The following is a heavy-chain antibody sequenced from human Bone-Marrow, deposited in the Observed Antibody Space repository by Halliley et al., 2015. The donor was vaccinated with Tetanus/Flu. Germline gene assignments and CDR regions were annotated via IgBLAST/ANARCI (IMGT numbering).Heavy chain of an antibody. J-gene: IGHJ6*02. CDR3: ARQGAGYNEGYYFYAMDV. D-gene: IGHD1-1*01. Sequence: VQLVQSGAEVKKPDESLMISCQGSGYTFTSHWIAWVRQMPGKGLEWMGRIDPSDSYINYSPSFQGRVTFSVDRSTNSAYLQWSGLKASDTAMYYCARQGAGYNEGYYFYAMDVWGQGTTVTVSS. CDR1: GYTFTSHW. CDR2: IDPSDSYI. V-gene: IGHV5-10-1*01.